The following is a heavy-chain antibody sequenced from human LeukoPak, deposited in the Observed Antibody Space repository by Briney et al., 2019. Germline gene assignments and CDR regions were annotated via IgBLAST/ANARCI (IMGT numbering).Heavy chain of an antibody. CDR3: ARGQRGGYSSSWYYFDY. Sequence: SETLSLTCTVSGGSISSYYWSWVRQPPGKGREWLGYIYYSGSTNYNPSLKSRVTISVDTSKNQFSLKLGSVTAADTAVYYCARGQRGGYSSSWYYFDYWGQGTLVTVSS. V-gene: IGHV4-59*01. CDR2: IYYSGST. J-gene: IGHJ4*02. CDR1: GGSISSYY. D-gene: IGHD6-13*01.